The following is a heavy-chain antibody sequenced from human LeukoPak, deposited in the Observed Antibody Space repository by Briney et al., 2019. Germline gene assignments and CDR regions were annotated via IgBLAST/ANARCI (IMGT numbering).Heavy chain of an antibody. J-gene: IGHJ4*02. CDR1: GGTFSSCA. V-gene: IGHV1-69*05. Sequence: SVKVSCKASGGTFSSCAISWVRQAPGQGLEWMGGIIPIFGTANYAQKFQGRVTITTDESTSTAYMELSSLRSEDTAVYYCAREGYYDSSGYFGFDYWGQGTQVTVSS. D-gene: IGHD3-22*01. CDR2: IIPIFGTA. CDR3: AREGYYDSSGYFGFDY.